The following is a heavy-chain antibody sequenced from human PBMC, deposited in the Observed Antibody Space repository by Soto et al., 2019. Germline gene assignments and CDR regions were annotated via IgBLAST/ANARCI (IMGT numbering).Heavy chain of an antibody. CDR2: IYYSGST. CDR3: ARGRIALAVSYYYYYGIDV. Sequence: PSETLSLTCTVSGGSISSYYWSWIRQPPGKGLEWIGYIYYSGSTNYNPSLKSRVTISVDTSKNQFSLKLSSVTAADTAVYYCARGRIALAVSYYYYYGIDVCGQGTTVTVSS. V-gene: IGHV4-59*01. CDR1: GGSISSYY. D-gene: IGHD6-19*01. J-gene: IGHJ6*02.